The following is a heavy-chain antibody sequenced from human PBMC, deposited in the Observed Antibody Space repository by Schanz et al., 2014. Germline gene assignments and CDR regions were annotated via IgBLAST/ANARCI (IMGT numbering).Heavy chain of an antibody. CDR3: ARDRDAGGYDS. Sequence: EVQLGESGGGLVQPGGSLRLSCAASGFTVSNNYMSWVRQPPGKGLEWVSSISNGGGYIYYADSVKGRFTISRDNAKNSVYLQMHSLRAEDTALYYCARDRDAGGYDSWGQGTLVTVSS. J-gene: IGHJ5*01. V-gene: IGHV3-21*01. D-gene: IGHD2-8*02. CDR1: GFTVSNNY. CDR2: ISNGGGYI.